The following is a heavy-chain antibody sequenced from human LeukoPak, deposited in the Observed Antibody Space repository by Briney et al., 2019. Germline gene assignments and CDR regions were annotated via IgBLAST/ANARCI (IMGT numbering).Heavy chain of an antibody. V-gene: IGHV3-66*01. J-gene: IGHJ4*02. D-gene: IGHD1-20*01. CDR1: GFTVSSNY. CDR3: AGDGNWNDGFDY. CDR2: IYSGGST. Sequence: GGSLRLSCTASGFTVSSNYMSWVRQAPGKGLEWVSVIYSGGSTYYADAVKGRFTTSRDNSKNTLYLQMNSLRAEDTAVYYCAGDGNWNDGFDYWGQGTLVTVSS.